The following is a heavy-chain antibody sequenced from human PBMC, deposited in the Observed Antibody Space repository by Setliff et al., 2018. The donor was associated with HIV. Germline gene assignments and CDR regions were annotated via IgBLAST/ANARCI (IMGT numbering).Heavy chain of an antibody. D-gene: IGHD3-3*01. V-gene: IGHV1-3*01. CDR1: GYTFSSHS. Sequence: ASVKVSCKASGYTFSSHSIHWVRQAPGQGLEWMGWINAGNGNTKYSQKFQGRVTITRDTSASTAYMELSSLRSEDTAVYYCARARFLEWLPDYWGQGTLVTVSS. CDR3: ARARFLEWLPDY. J-gene: IGHJ4*02. CDR2: INAGNGNT.